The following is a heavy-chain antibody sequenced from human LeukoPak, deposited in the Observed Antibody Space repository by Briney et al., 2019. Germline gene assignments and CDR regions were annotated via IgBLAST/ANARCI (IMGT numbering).Heavy chain of an antibody. Sequence: GGSLRLSCKASGFSFSNYYMNWVRQAPGKGLEWLSHINGRGGIINYADSVKGRFTISRDNSKNTLYLQMNSLRAEDTAVYYCAREGHRSFDYWGQGTLVTVSS. J-gene: IGHJ4*02. V-gene: IGHV3-23*01. CDR2: INGRGGII. CDR1: GFSFSNYY. CDR3: AREGHRSFDY.